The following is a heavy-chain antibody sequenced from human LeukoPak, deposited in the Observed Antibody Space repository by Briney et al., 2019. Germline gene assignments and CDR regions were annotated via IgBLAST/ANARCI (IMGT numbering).Heavy chain of an antibody. D-gene: IGHD3-16*02. CDR1: GFTFSDYY. V-gene: IGHV3-11*01. CDR2: ISSSGGTI. CDR3: ARDYVWGSYR. Sequence: XGSLRLSCAASGFTFSDYYMSWIRQAPGKGLEWVSYISSSGGTIYYADSVKGRSTISRDNAKNSLYLQMNSLRAEDTAVYYCARDYVWGSYRWGQGTLVTVSS. J-gene: IGHJ4*02.